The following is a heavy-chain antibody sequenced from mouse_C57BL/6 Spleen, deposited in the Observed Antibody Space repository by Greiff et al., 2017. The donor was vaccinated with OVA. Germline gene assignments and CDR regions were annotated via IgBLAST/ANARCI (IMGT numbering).Heavy chain of an antibody. Sequence: VQLQQSGPELVKPGASVKISCKASGYTFTDYYMNWVKQSHGKSLEWIGDINPNNGGTSYNQKFKGKATLTVDTSSSTAYMELRSLTSEDSAVYYCARSDYGNYDYWGQGTTLTVSS. CDR1: GYTFTDYY. CDR3: ARSDYGNYDY. D-gene: IGHD2-1*01. V-gene: IGHV1-26*01. J-gene: IGHJ2*01. CDR2: INPNNGGT.